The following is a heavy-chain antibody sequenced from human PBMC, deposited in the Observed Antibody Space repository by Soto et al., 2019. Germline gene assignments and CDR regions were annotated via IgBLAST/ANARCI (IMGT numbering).Heavy chain of an antibody. CDR3: ARHSRGGYYGSGIFIEYFQH. J-gene: IGHJ1*01. CDR2: IYYSGST. CDR1: GGSISSSSYY. D-gene: IGHD3-10*01. V-gene: IGHV4-39*01. Sequence: QLQLQESGPGLVKPSETLSLTCTVSGGSISSSSYYWGWIRQPPGKGLEWSGSIYYSGSTYYNPYLKSRVTISVDTSKNQFSLKLSSVTAADTAVYYCARHSRGGYYGSGIFIEYFQHWGQGTLVTVSS.